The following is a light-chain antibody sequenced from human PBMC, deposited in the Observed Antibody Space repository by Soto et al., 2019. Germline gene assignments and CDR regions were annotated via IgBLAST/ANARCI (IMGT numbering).Light chain of an antibody. J-gene: IGKJ4*01. V-gene: IGKV3-15*01. CDR2: GAS. CDR1: QSISSN. CDR3: QQYNNWPLT. Sequence: EIVMTQSPATLSVSPGERATLSCRASQSISSNLAWYQQKPGQAPRFPIFGASTRATGIPARFSGSGSGTEFTLTISSLQSEDFAVYYCQQYNNWPLTFGGGTKVEIK.